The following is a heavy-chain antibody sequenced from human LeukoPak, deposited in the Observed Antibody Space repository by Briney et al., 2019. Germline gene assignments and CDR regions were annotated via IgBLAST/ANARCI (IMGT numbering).Heavy chain of an antibody. J-gene: IGHJ6*02. CDR1: GGSISSGSYY. Sequence: SQTLSLTCTVSGGSISSGSYYWSWIRQPAGKGLEWIGRIYTSGSTNYNPSLKSRVTISVDTSKNQFSLKLSSVTAADTAVYYCVRSGYSSSWHYYYYGMDVWGQGTTVTVSS. D-gene: IGHD6-13*01. V-gene: IGHV4-61*02. CDR2: IYTSGST. CDR3: VRSGYSSSWHYYYYGMDV.